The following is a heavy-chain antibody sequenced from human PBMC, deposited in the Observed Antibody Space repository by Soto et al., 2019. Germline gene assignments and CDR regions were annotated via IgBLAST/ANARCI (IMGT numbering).Heavy chain of an antibody. CDR2: ISYDGSNK. CDR1: GFTFSSYG. Sequence: GGSLRLSCAASGFTFSSYGMHWVRQAPGKGLEWVAVISYDGSNKYYADSVKGRFTISRDNSKNTLYLQMNSLRAEDTAVYYCAKDRGYCISTSCYGPDAFDICGQGTMVTVSS. V-gene: IGHV3-30*18. CDR3: AKDRGYCISTSCYGPDAFDI. J-gene: IGHJ3*02. D-gene: IGHD2-2*01.